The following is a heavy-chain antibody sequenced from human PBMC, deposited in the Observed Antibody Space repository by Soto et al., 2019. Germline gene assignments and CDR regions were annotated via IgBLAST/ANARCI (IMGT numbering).Heavy chain of an antibody. Sequence: EVQLLESGGGLVQPGGSLRLSCAASGFTFSSYAMSWVRQAPGKGLEWVSAISGSGGSTYYADSVKGRFTISRDNSKNTLYLQMNSLRAEDTAVYYCARDKLPIPPYSSSWYYWGQGTLVTVSS. CDR1: GFTFSSYA. J-gene: IGHJ4*02. CDR2: ISGSGGST. V-gene: IGHV3-23*01. CDR3: ARDKLPIPPYSSSWYY. D-gene: IGHD6-13*01.